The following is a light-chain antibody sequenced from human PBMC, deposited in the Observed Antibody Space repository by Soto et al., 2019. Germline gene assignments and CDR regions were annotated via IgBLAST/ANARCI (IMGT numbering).Light chain of an antibody. J-gene: IGLJ1*01. V-gene: IGLV2-14*01. Sequence: QSALTQPASVSGSPGQSITISCTGTSSDVGGYNFVSWYQQHPGKAPKLMIYEVSNRPSGVSNRFSGSKSGNTASLTISGLQAEDEADYNCSSYTSSSTQVFGTGTKLTGL. CDR3: SSYTSSSTQV. CDR2: EVS. CDR1: SSDVGGYNF.